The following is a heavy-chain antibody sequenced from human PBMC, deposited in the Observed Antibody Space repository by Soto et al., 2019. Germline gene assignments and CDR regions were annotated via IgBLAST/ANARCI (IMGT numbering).Heavy chain of an antibody. Sequence: GGSLRLSCAASGFTFSSYAMHWVRQAPGKGLEWVAVISYDGSNKYYADSVKGRFTISRDNSKNTLYLQMNSLRAEDTAVYYCARDRGVVVTEDAFDIWGQGTMVTVSS. CDR2: ISYDGSNK. CDR1: GFTFSSYA. J-gene: IGHJ3*02. CDR3: ARDRGVVVTEDAFDI. D-gene: IGHD2-21*02. V-gene: IGHV3-30-3*01.